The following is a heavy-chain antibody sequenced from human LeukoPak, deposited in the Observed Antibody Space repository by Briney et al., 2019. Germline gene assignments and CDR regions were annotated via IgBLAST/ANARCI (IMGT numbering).Heavy chain of an antibody. Sequence: SETLSLTCTVSGGSISSSSYYCGWIRQPPGKGLEWIGSIYYSGSTYYNPSLKSRVTISVDTSKNQFSLKLSSVTAADTAVYYCARDEPGSGYYYEAYWGQGTLVTVSS. V-gene: IGHV4-39*07. CDR3: ARDEPGSGYYYEAY. D-gene: IGHD3-22*01. CDR1: GGSISSSSYY. CDR2: IYYSGST. J-gene: IGHJ4*02.